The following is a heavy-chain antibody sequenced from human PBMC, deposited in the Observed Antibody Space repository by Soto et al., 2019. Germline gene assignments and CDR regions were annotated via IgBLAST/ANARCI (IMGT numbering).Heavy chain of an antibody. Sequence: ASVKVSCKASGYTFTSYGISWVRQAPGQGLEWMGWISAYNGNTNYAQKPQGRVTMTTDTSTSTAYMELRSLRSDDTAVYYCARDVGFLEWLFNYYYYGMDVWGQGTTVTVSS. CDR2: ISAYNGNT. J-gene: IGHJ6*02. CDR3: ARDVGFLEWLFNYYYYGMDV. CDR1: GYTFTSYG. D-gene: IGHD3-3*01. V-gene: IGHV1-18*04.